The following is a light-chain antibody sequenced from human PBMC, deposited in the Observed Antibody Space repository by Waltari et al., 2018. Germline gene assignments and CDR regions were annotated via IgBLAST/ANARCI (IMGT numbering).Light chain of an antibody. J-gene: IGKJ4*01. Sequence: EIVMTQSPATLSVSAGERATLSCRASQSVSSNLAWYQQKHGQAPSLLIYGASTRATGIPARFSGSGSGTEFTLTISSLQSEDFAVYYCQQYNNWPPLTFGGGTKVEIK. CDR1: QSVSSN. CDR3: QQYNNWPPLT. V-gene: IGKV3-15*01. CDR2: GAS.